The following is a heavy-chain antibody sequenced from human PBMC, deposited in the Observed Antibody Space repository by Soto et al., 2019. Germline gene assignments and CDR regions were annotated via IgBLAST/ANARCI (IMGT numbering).Heavy chain of an antibody. D-gene: IGHD3-10*02. Sequence: ASVKVSCKPSGYQFTSYVISCERQPTAQGLEWMGWISAYNGNTNYAQKLQGRVTMTTHTSTSTGDMELRGLRSDDTALYYCAREGSVLQATYCVGVRGQWTSLTAAS. J-gene: IGHJ6*02. CDR1: GYQFTSYV. CDR3: AREGSVLQATYCVGV. CDR2: ISAYNGNT. V-gene: IGHV1-18*04.